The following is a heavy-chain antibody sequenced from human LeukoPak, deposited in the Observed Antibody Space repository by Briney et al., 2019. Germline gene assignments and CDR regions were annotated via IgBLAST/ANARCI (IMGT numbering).Heavy chain of an antibody. CDR1: GYTFTGYY. V-gene: IGHV1-2*02. CDR3: AREMATFDDEYYFDS. Sequence: ASVKVSCKASGYTFTGYYMHWVRQAPGQGLEWMGWINPNSGGTNYAQKFQGRVTMTRDTSISTAYMELSRLRSDDTAVYYCAREMATFDDEYYFDSWGQGTLVTVSS. J-gene: IGHJ4*02. CDR2: INPNSGGT. D-gene: IGHD5-24*01.